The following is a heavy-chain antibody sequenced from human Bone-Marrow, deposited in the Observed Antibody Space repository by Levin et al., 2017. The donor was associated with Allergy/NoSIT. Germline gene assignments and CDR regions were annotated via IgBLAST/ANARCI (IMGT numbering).Heavy chain of an antibody. V-gene: IGHV4-34*01. D-gene: IGHD1/OR15-1a*01. J-gene: IGHJ4*02. CDR3: ARTKLEQDFDY. CDR1: GGSFSGYY. Sequence: SETLSLTCAVYGGSFSGYYWSWIRQPPGKGLEWIGEINHSGSTNYNPSLKSRVTISVDTSKNQFSLKLSSVTAADTAVYYCARTKLEQDFDYWGQGTLVTVSS. CDR2: INHSGST.